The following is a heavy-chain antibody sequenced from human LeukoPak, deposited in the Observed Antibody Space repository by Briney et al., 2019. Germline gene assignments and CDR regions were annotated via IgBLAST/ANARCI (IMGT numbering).Heavy chain of an antibody. J-gene: IGHJ6*03. CDR2: ICYSGST. CDR1: GGSISRYY. Sequence: SETLSLTCTVSGGSISRYYWSWIRQPPGKGLEWIGYICYSGSTNYNPSLKRRVPILGQQFKNHFPPELSSVTAADTAVYYCAREPSTQYYYYYMDVWGKGTTVTVSS. D-gene: IGHD2-2*01. CDR3: AREPSTQYYYYYMDV. V-gene: IGHV4-59*01.